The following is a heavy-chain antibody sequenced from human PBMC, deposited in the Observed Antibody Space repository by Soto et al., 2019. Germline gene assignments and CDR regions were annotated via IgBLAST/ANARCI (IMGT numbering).Heavy chain of an antibody. CDR1: GGSISSGGYY. J-gene: IGHJ5*02. CDR2: IYYSGST. CDR3: ARVTFFGAILNWFDP. V-gene: IGHV4-31*03. Sequence: SEPLSLTCTVSGGSISSGGYYWSWIRQHPGKGLEWIGYIYYSGSTYYNPSLKSRVTISVDTSKNQFSLKLSSVAAADTAVYYCARVTFFGAILNWFDPWCQGNVLTVSS. D-gene: IGHD3-3*01.